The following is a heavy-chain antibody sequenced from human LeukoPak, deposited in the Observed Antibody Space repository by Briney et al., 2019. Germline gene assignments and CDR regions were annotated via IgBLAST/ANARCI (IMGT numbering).Heavy chain of an antibody. CDR1: GFTFSNYA. CDR2: ITGSGGNR. Sequence: PGGPLRLSCAGSGFTFSNYAMIWVRQAPGKGLEWVSAITGSGGNRFYAGSVKGRFTISRDNSRNTLYLQMNSLRGDDTAVCYCAKDPNGDYIGAFDFQRWGQGTQVTVSS. CDR3: AKDPNGDYIGAFDFQR. D-gene: IGHD4-17*01. V-gene: IGHV3-23*01. J-gene: IGHJ1*01.